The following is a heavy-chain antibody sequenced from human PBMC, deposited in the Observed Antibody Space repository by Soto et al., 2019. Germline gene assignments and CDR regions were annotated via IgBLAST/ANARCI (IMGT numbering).Heavy chain of an antibody. J-gene: IGHJ6*02. Sequence: QVQLQESGPGLVKPSETLSLTCTVSGVSISSVDYYWTWIRQHPGKCLEWIGYIDYSGSTFYNPSLKRRVTLSVDTSKHQFSLKLSSVTAADTALYYCARVKAVATTPYYYGMDVWGQGTTVTVSS. D-gene: IGHD1-26*01. CDR3: ARVKAVATTPYYYGMDV. V-gene: IGHV4-31*03. CDR2: IDYSGST. CDR1: GVSISSVDYY.